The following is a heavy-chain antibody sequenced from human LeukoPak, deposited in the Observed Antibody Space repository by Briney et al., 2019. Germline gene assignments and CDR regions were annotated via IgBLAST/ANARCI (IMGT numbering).Heavy chain of an antibody. CDR2: IIPILGIA. CDR3: ARTATVTSFHRWFDP. V-gene: IGHV1-69*04. J-gene: IGHJ5*02. D-gene: IGHD4-17*01. Sequence: SVKVSCKASGGTFSSYAISWVRQAPGQGLEWMGRIIPILGIANYAQKFQGRVTITADKSTSTAYMELSSLRSEDTAVYYCARTATVTSFHRWFDPWGQGTLVTVSS. CDR1: GGTFSSYA.